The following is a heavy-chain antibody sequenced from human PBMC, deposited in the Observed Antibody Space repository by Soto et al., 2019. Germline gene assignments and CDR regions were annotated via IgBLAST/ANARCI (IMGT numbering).Heavy chain of an antibody. J-gene: IGHJ6*02. CDR3: ARDRPGGWRRGDYYYYGMDV. CDR2: INHSGST. V-gene: IGHV4-34*01. D-gene: IGHD6-19*01. CDR1: GGSFSGYY. Sequence: QVQLQQWGAGLLKPSETLSLTCAVYGGSFSGYYWSWIRQPPGKGLEWIGEINHSGSTNYNPSLKSRVTISVDTSKNQFSLKLSSVTAADTAVYYCARDRPGGWRRGDYYYYGMDVWGQGTTVTFSS.